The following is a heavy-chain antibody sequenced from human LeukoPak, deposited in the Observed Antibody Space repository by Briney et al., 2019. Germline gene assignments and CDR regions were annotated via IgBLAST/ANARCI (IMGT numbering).Heavy chain of an antibody. Sequence: GRSLRLSCAASGFTFSSYAMHWVRQAPRKGLEWVAVISYDRSNKYYADSVKGRFTISRDNSKNTLYLQMTSLRAADTAAYYCPRAYYDILTGYYDYCVLGTLVTVSS. CDR1: GFTFSSYA. J-gene: IGHJ4*02. V-gene: IGHV3-30-3*01. CDR3: PRAYYDILTGYYDY. D-gene: IGHD3-9*01. CDR2: ISYDRSNK.